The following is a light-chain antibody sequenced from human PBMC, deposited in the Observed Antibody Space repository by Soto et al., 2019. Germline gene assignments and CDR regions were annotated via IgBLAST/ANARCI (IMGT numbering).Light chain of an antibody. J-gene: IGLJ2*01. CDR2: DVS. Sequence: QSALTQPASVSGSPGQSITISCTGTSSDVGGYNYVSWYQQHPGKAPKLMIYDVSNRPSGVSNRFSGSKSGNTASLTISGRHAEDEADYYYSSYTSSSTRVFGGGTKLTVL. CDR1: SSDVGGYNY. V-gene: IGLV2-14*01. CDR3: SSYTSSSTRV.